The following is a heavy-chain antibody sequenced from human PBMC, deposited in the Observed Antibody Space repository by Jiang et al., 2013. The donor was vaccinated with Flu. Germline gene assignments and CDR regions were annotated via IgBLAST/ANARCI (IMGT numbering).Heavy chain of an antibody. CDR1: GYTFPDYY. CDR3: ARGPVGGCSTTSCYFVY. D-gene: IGHD2-2*01. CDR2: IHPNSGDT. Sequence: SGAEVKKPGSSVRVSCKASGYTFPDYYIHWLRQAPGQGLEWVGWIHPNSGDTKYAQKFEGRVTMTRDTSISTAYMELNRLRSDDTAVYYCARGPVGGCSTTSCYFVYWGQGTLVSVSS. V-gene: IGHV1-2*02. J-gene: IGHJ4*02.